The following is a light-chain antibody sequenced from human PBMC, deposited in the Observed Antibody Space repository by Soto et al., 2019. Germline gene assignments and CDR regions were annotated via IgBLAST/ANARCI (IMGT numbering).Light chain of an antibody. CDR3: QQSYSTPIT. Sequence: DIQMNQTPYALSASVGGRVTITCQASQSISSYLNWYQQKPGKAPKLLIYAASSLQSGVPSRFSGSGSGTDFTLTICSLQLEDFATYYCQQSYSTPITFGHGTRLEIK. CDR2: AAS. V-gene: IGKV1-39*01. J-gene: IGKJ5*01. CDR1: QSISSY.